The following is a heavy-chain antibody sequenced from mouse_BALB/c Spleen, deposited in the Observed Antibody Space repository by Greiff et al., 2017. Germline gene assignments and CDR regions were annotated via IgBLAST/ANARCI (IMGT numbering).Heavy chain of an antibody. V-gene: IGHV2-9*02. J-gene: IGHJ3*01. Sequence: VKLVESGPGLVAPSQSLSITCTVSGFSLTSYGVHWVRQPPGKGLEWLGVIWAGGSTNYNSALMSRLSISKDNSKSQVFLKMNSLQTDDTAMYYCARDKGWLLSAYWGQGTLVTVSA. D-gene: IGHD2-3*01. CDR2: IWAGGST. CDR3: ARDKGWLLSAY. CDR1: GFSLTSYG.